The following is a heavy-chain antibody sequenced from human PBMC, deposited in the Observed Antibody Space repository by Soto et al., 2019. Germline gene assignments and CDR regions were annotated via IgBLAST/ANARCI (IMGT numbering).Heavy chain of an antibody. CDR1: GYSFTSYW. CDR2: IYPGDSDT. Sequence: GESLTISCKGSGYSFTSYWIGWVRQMPGKGLEWMGIIYPGDSDTRYSPSFQGQVTISADKSISTAYLQWSSLKASDTAMYYCAVRSLIVDDAFDIWGQGTMVTVSS. J-gene: IGHJ3*02. D-gene: IGHD3-22*01. CDR3: AVRSLIVDDAFDI. V-gene: IGHV5-51*01.